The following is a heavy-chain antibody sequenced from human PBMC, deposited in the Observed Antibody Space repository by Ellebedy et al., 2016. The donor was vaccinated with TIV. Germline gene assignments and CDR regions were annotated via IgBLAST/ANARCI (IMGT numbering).Heavy chain of an antibody. Sequence: ASVKVSCKASGGTFSSYAISWVRQAPGQGLEWMGRIIPILGIANYAQKFQGRVTITADKSTSTAYMELSSLRSEDTAVYYCARTSSIAAPIDYWGQGTLVTVSS. J-gene: IGHJ4*02. V-gene: IGHV1-69*04. CDR1: GGTFSSYA. CDR2: IIPILGIA. D-gene: IGHD6-6*01. CDR3: ARTSSIAAPIDY.